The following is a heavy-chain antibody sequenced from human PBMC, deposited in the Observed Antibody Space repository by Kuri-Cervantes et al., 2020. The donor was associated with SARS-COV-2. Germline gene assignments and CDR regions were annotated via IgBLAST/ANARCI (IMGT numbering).Heavy chain of an antibody. V-gene: IGHV1-69*13. CDR1: GGTFSSYA. Sequence: SVKVSCKASGGTFSSYAVSWVRQAPGHGLEWMGGIIPVFGTPNYAQKFQGRVTITADESTSTAYMELSSLRSEDTAVYYCARAKRTMIVVVITPYYYYYMDVWGKGTTVTVSS. CDR3: ARAKRTMIVVVITPYYYYYMDV. J-gene: IGHJ6*03. CDR2: IIPVFGTP. D-gene: IGHD3-22*01.